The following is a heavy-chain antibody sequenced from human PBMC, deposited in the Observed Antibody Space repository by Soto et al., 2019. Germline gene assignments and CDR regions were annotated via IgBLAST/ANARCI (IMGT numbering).Heavy chain of an antibody. CDR1: GGSISSYY. J-gene: IGHJ6*02. Sequence: SGTRSLTCTVSGGSISSYYWSWIRQPPGKGLEWIGYIYYSGSTNYNPSLKSRLTISVDTSKNQFSLKLSSVTAADTAVYYCAREDDGGDRDYYGLDVWGPGTTVTVSS. V-gene: IGHV4-59*12. CDR2: IYYSGST. D-gene: IGHD2-21*02. CDR3: AREDDGGDRDYYGLDV.